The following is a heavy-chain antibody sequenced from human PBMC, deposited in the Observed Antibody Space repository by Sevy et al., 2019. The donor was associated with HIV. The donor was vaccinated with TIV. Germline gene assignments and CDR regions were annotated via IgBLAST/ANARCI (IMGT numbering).Heavy chain of an antibody. D-gene: IGHD3-22*01. Sequence: ASVKVSCKASGFTFTSSAVQWVRQARGQRLEWIGWIVVGSGNTNYAQKFQERVTITRDMSTSTAYMELSSLRSEDTAVYYCAADRVFDYYDSRGSSPINWFDPWGQGTLVTVSS. J-gene: IGHJ5*02. CDR1: GFTFTSSA. CDR2: IVVGSGNT. V-gene: IGHV1-58*01. CDR3: AADRVFDYYDSRGSSPINWFDP.